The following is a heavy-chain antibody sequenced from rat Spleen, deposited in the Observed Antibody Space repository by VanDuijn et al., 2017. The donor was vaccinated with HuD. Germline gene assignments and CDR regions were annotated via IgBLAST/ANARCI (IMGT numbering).Heavy chain of an antibody. CDR2: ISPGGGNT. CDR1: GFTFSDYN. Sequence: EVRLVESGGGLVRPGRSLKLSCAASGFTFSDYNMAWVRQAPKKGLEWVATISPGGGNTYYRDSVKGRFTISRDDAKSTLYLQMDSLRSEDTATYYCVRLLGAPDWYFDFWGPGAMVTVSS. D-gene: IGHD5-1*01. J-gene: IGHJ1*01. V-gene: IGHV5-25*01. CDR3: VRLLGAPDWYFDF.